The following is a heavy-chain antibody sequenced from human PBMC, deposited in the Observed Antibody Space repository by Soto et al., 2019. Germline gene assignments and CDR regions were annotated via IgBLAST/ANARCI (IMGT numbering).Heavy chain of an antibody. CDR1: GFTFSSYA. Sequence: QVQLVESGGGVVQPGRSLRLSCAASGFTFSSYAMHWVRQAPGKGLEWVAVISYDGSNKYYADSVKGRFTISRDNSKNTLYLQMNSLSAEDTAVYYCARSSGYDPPFFDYWGQGTLVTVSS. CDR3: ARSSGYDPPFFDY. J-gene: IGHJ4*02. D-gene: IGHD5-12*01. V-gene: IGHV3-30-3*01. CDR2: ISYDGSNK.